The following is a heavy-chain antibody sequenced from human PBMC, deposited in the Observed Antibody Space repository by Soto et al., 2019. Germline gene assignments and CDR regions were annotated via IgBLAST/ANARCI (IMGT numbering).Heavy chain of an antibody. V-gene: IGHV3-23*01. D-gene: IGHD4-17*01. CDR3: ARPYGGKIGDAPDL. J-gene: IGHJ3*01. CDR2: IGDAAGSA. Sequence: GGSLRLSCAASGFTFSTYAMSWVRQVPGKGLEWVSTIGDAAGSAYYVDSVKGRFTISRDNSKKTLYLQMNSLRAEDSAVYYCARPYGGKIGDAPDLWGQGTMVTV. CDR1: GFTFSTYA.